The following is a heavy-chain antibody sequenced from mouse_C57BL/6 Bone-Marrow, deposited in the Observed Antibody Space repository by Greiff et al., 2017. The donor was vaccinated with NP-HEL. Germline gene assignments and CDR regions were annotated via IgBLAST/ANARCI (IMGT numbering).Heavy chain of an antibody. V-gene: IGHV5-9-1*02. CDR3: TRGLGRGDYAMDY. Sequence: EVKVVESGEGLVKPGGSLKLSCAASGFTFSSYAMSWVRQTPEKRLEWVAYISSGGDYIYYADTVKGRFTISRDNARNTLYLQMSSLKSEDTAMYYCTRGLGRGDYAMDYWGQGTSVTVSS. CDR1: GFTFSSYA. J-gene: IGHJ4*01. CDR2: ISSGGDYI. D-gene: IGHD4-1*01.